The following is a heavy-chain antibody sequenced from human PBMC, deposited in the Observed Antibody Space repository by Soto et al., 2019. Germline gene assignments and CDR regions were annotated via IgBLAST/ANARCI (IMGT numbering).Heavy chain of an antibody. V-gene: IGHV3-23*01. J-gene: IGHJ1*01. CDR2: ISGSGDST. CDR1: GFTFSSYA. Sequence: AGGSLRLSCAASGFTFSSYAMSWVRQAPGKGLEWVSGISGSGDSTYYADSVKGRFTISRDNSKKTLYLQMNSLRAEDTAVYYCAKGVPGIAVAGTGYFQHWGQGT. CDR3: AKGVPGIAVAGTGYFQH. D-gene: IGHD6-19*01.